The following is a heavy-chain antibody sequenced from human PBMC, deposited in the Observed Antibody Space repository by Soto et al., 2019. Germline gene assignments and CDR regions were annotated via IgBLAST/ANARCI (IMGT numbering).Heavy chain of an antibody. D-gene: IGHD2-21*02. CDR3: AREELIVVVSAIPAEYFQH. V-gene: IGHV3-30*03. CDR1: GFTFNTYG. Sequence: GGSLRLSCAASGFTFNTYGFHWVRQAPGKGLEWVAHISYDGINKNYVDSVKGRFTISRDNSENRVYLQMNSLRAEDAAVYFCAREELIVVVSAIPAEYFQHWGQGTLVTVSS. J-gene: IGHJ1*01. CDR2: ISYDGINK.